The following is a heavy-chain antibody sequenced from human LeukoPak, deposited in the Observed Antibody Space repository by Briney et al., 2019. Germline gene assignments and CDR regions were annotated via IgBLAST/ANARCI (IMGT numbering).Heavy chain of an antibody. CDR2: INHSGST. CDR3: ARGADIVVVVAATPIVFDY. CDR1: GGSFSGYY. J-gene: IGHJ4*02. D-gene: IGHD2-15*01. Sequence: SETLSLTCAVYGGSFSGYYWSWIRQPPGKGLEWIGEINHSGSTNYNPSLKSRVTISVDTSKNQFSLKLSSVTAADTAVYYCARGADIVVVVAATPIVFDYWGQGTLVTVSS. V-gene: IGHV4-34*01.